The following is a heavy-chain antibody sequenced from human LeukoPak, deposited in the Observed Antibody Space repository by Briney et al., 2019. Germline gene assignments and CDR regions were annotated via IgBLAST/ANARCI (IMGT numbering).Heavy chain of an antibody. Sequence: SETLSLTCAVYGGSFSGYYWSWIRQPPGKGLEWIGEIKHSGSTNYNPSLKSRVTISFDTSKNQFSLKLTSVTAADTAFYYCARPHPGSSSGYVDYWGQGILVTVSS. J-gene: IGHJ4*02. CDR1: GGSFSGYY. D-gene: IGHD3-22*01. CDR2: IKHSGST. CDR3: ARPHPGSSSGYVDY. V-gene: IGHV4-34*01.